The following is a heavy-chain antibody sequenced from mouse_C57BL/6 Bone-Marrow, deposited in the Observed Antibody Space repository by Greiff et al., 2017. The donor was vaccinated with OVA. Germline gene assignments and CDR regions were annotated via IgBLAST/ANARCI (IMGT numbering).Heavy chain of an antibody. D-gene: IGHD2-5*01. V-gene: IGHV4-1*01. CDR3: ARPGSYYSNYGFAY. J-gene: IGHJ3*01. Sequence: EVKLLESGGGLVQPGGSLKLSCAASGIDFSRYWMSWVRRAPGKGLEWIGEINPDSSTINYAPSLKDKFIISRDNAKNTLYLQMSKVRSEDTALYYCARPGSYYSNYGFAYWGQGTLVTVSA. CDR1: GIDFSRYW. CDR2: INPDSSTI.